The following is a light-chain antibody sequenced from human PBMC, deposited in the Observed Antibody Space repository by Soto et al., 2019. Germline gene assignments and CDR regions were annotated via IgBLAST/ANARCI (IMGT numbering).Light chain of an antibody. V-gene: IGKV3-15*01. J-gene: IGKJ1*01. Sequence: EIVMTQSPATLSVFPGERATLSCRASQSVSSNLAWYQQKPGQAPRLLIYGASTRATGIPARFSGSGSGTEFTLTISGLQSEDFAVYYCQQYNNWPPGTFGQGTKVEIK. CDR2: GAS. CDR1: QSVSSN. CDR3: QQYNNWPPGT.